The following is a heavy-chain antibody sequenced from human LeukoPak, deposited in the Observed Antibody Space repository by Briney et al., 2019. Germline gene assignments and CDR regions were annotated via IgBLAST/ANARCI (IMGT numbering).Heavy chain of an antibody. J-gene: IGHJ4*02. CDR2: ISYDGNNK. V-gene: IGHV3-30*04. Sequence: GGSLRLSCAASGFTFTYYAMHWVRQAPGKGLEWVAVISYDGNNKYYADSVNGRFTISRDNSKNTLYLQMNSLRAEDTAVYYCAKDLQGQYYYDSSGYYCPDYWGQGTLVTVSS. CDR1: GFTFTYYA. CDR3: AKDLQGQYYYDSSGYYCPDY. D-gene: IGHD3-22*01.